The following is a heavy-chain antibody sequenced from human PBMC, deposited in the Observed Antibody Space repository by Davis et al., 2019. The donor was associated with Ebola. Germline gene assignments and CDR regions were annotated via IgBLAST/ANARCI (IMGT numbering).Heavy chain of an antibody. D-gene: IGHD4-17*01. CDR2: ISSSSSTI. CDR3: VRDQPGLREFDY. Sequence: GGSLRLSCAASGFTVSSNYMSWVRQAPGRGLKWVSYISSSSSTIYYADSVKGRFTISRDNAKNSLYLQMNSLRDEDTAVYYCVRDQPGLREFDYWGQGTLVTVSS. V-gene: IGHV3-48*02. J-gene: IGHJ4*02. CDR1: GFTVSSNY.